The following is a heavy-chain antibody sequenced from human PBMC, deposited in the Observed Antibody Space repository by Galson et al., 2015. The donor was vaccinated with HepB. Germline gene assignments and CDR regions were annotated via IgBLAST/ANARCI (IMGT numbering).Heavy chain of an antibody. D-gene: IGHD6-13*01. J-gene: IGHJ6*02. CDR2: ISSSGDTT. Sequence: SLRLSCAASGFTFSSYSMNWVRQAPGKGLEWVSYISSSGDTTYNADSVKGRFTISRDNVKNSQYLQMNSLRDEDTAVYYCARARDSSSHDYYGMDVWGQGTKVTVSS. CDR1: GFTFSSYS. V-gene: IGHV3-48*02. CDR3: ARARDSSSHDYYGMDV.